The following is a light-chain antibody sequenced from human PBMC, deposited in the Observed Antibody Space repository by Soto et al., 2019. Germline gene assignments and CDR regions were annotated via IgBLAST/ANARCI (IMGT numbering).Light chain of an antibody. CDR1: QGSSSY. J-gene: IGKJ1*01. CDR2: AAS. V-gene: IGKV1-9*01. CDR3: QQLNSYPRT. Sequence: DIQLTQSPSFLSASVGDRVTITCRDSQGSSSYLVWYQQKPGKAPKLLIYAASTLQSGVPSRFSGSVSGTEFTLTISSLQPEDFATYYCQQLNSYPRTFGQGTKVDIK.